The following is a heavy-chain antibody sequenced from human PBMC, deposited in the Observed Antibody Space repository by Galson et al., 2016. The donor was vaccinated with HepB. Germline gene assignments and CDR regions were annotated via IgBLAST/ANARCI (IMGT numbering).Heavy chain of an antibody. J-gene: IGHJ6*03. CDR1: GFIFSQYA. CDR2: ITGSGHST. Sequence: SLRLSCAASGFIFSQYAMNWVRQAPGKGLECVSGITGSGHSTHYADSVKGRFTISRDRSKNTLYLQMNSLRAEDTAVYYCAKLGDAPYYYHYYYMDVWGKGTTVTVSS. CDR3: AKLGDAPYYYHYYYMDV. D-gene: IGHD3-16*01. V-gene: IGHV3-23*01.